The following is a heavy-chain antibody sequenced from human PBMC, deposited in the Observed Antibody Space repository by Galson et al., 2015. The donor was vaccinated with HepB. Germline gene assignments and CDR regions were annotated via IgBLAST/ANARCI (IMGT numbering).Heavy chain of an antibody. D-gene: IGHD2-2*01. CDR1: GFTFSGYG. Sequence: SLRLSCAASGFTFSGYGMNWVRQAPGKGLEWAAVISNDGSNKYYADSVKGRFTISRDDSKNTLYLQMNSLRDEDTAVYYCAKGRGHCSSTPCSLDCWGQGTLVTVSS. CDR3: AKGRGHCSSTPCSLDC. CDR2: ISNDGSNK. J-gene: IGHJ4*02. V-gene: IGHV3-30*18.